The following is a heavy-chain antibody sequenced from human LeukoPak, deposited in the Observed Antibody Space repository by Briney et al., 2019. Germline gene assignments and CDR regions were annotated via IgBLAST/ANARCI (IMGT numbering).Heavy chain of an antibody. D-gene: IGHD4-23*01. V-gene: IGHV4-59*01. CDR1: GGSISSYY. J-gene: IGHJ4*02. Sequence: SETLSLTCTVSGGSISSYYWSWIRQPPGKGLEWIGYIYYSGSTNYNPSLKSRVTISVDTSKNQFSLKLSSVTVADTAVYYCARSSTVVRLDYWGQGTLVTVSS. CDR3: ARSSTVVRLDY. CDR2: IYYSGST.